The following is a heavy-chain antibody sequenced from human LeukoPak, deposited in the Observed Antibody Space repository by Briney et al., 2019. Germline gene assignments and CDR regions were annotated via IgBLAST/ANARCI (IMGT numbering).Heavy chain of an antibody. D-gene: IGHD1-1*01. CDR2: ITSSSSSI. V-gene: IGHV3-48*01. J-gene: IGHJ4*02. CDR1: GFTFSSYS. Sequence: GGSLRLSCVVSGFTFSSYSMNWVRQAPGKGLEWVSYITSSSSSIYYADSVKGRFTISRDNAKNSLYLQMNSLRAEDTAVYYCARGERTGPDNWGQGTLVTVSS. CDR3: ARGERTGPDN.